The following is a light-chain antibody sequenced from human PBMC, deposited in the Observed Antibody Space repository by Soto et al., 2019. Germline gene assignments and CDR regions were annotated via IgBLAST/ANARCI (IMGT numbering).Light chain of an antibody. CDR1: SSNIASNT. V-gene: IGLV1-44*01. CDR2: NNN. Sequence: QSVLTQPPSASGTPGQRVTISCSGSSSNIASNTVNWYQQLPGTAPKLLIYNNNHRPSGVLDRFSGSKSGTSASLAISGLQSEDEADYYCAAWDDSLNGPLFGVGTKLTVL. CDR3: AAWDDSLNGPL. J-gene: IGLJ2*01.